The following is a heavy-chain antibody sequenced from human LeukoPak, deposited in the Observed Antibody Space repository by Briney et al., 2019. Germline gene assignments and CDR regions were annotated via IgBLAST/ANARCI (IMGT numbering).Heavy chain of an antibody. J-gene: IGHJ4*02. V-gene: IGHV4-4*07. CDR1: GGSISNYY. Sequence: SETLSLTCTVSGGSISNYYWNWIRQPAGKGLEWIGRIYTSGSTNYNPSLKSRVTMSVDTSKNQFSLKLSSVTAADTAVYYCARDRGSAPYFDYWGQGTLVTVSS. D-gene: IGHD6-25*01. CDR3: ARDRGSAPYFDY. CDR2: IYTSGST.